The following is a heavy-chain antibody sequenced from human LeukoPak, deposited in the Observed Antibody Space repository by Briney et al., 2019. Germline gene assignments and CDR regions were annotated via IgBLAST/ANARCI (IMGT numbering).Heavy chain of an antibody. V-gene: IGHV3-30*02. CDR1: GFTLSSYV. J-gene: IGHJ3*02. CDR2: IKYDGSDK. Sequence: GGSLRLSCATSGFTLSSYVMHWVRQAPGKGLEWVAFIKYDGSDKFYADSVKGRFTISRGNSKNTLYLQMNSLRAEDTAVYYCAKEEGYHDSGGGSAFDIWGQGTMVTVSS. D-gene: IGHD3-22*01. CDR3: AKEEGYHDSGGGSAFDI.